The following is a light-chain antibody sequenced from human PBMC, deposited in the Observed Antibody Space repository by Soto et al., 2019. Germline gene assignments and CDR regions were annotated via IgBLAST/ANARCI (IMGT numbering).Light chain of an antibody. V-gene: IGKV3-15*01. Sequence: EIVMTQSPVTLSVSPGERATLSCRASHDVSSRLAWYQQKPGQAPRLLIYDASTRATGLPARFSCSGSGTEFTLTISSLQSEDFAVYYCQHYTNWPLTFGGGTKVEIK. CDR1: HDVSSR. CDR3: QHYTNWPLT. CDR2: DAS. J-gene: IGKJ4*02.